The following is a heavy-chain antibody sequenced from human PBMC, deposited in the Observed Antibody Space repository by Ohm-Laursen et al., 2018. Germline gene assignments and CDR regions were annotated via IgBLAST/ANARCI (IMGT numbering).Heavy chain of an antibody. CDR3: AKDLQTSTFGYTYGT. CDR2: ISYDESSK. CDR1: GFTFSHYG. V-gene: IGHV3-30*18. Sequence: SLRLSCAASGFTFSHYGMHWVRQAPGKGLEWVAVISYDESSKYYADSVKGRFTISRDNSKNTLHLQMNSLRPEDTAMFYCAKDLQTSTFGYTYGTWGQGTLVTVSS. J-gene: IGHJ5*02. D-gene: IGHD5-18*01.